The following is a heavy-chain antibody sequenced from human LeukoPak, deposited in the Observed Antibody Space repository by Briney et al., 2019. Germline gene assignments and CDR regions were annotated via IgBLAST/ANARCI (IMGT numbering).Heavy chain of an antibody. D-gene: IGHD3-10*01. CDR1: GGSISSYY. CDR3: ARVSVYYGSGGYYKHYWYFDL. CDR2: IYTSGST. V-gene: IGHV4-4*07. Sequence: PSETLSLTCTVSGGSISSYYWSWIRQPPGKGLEWIGRIYTSGSTKYNPSLKSRVTMSVATSKNQFSLKLRSVTAADTAVYYCARVSVYYGSGGYYKHYWYFDLWGGGTLVTVSS. J-gene: IGHJ2*01.